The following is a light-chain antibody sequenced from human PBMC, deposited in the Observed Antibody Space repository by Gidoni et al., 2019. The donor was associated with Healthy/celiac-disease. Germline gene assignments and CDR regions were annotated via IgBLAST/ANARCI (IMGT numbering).Light chain of an antibody. Sequence: QSALTQPASVSGSPGQSITIYCTGTSSDVGGYNYVSWYQQHPGKAPQLMIYDVSNRPSGVSNRFSGSKSGNTASLSISGLQAEDEADYYCSSYTSISTPYYVFGTGTKVTVL. CDR2: DVS. J-gene: IGLJ1*01. CDR3: SSYTSISTPYYV. V-gene: IGLV2-14*03. CDR1: SSDVGGYNY.